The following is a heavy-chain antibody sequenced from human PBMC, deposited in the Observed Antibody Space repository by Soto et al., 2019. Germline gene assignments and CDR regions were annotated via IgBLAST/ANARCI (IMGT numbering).Heavy chain of an antibody. V-gene: IGHV1-46*01. D-gene: IGHD2-8*01. J-gene: IGHJ4*02. CDR1: GYTFTSYY. CDR3: ARPPYPGCINAVCYPLDY. CDR2: INPSGGST. Sequence: QVQLVQSGAEVKKPGASVKISCKASGYTFTSYYMHWVRQAPGQGLEWMGIINPSGGSTNYAQKLQGRVAMTRYTSTSTVYMELNGLRSEDTAVYYCARPPYPGCINAVCYPLDYWGQGTLVTVSS.